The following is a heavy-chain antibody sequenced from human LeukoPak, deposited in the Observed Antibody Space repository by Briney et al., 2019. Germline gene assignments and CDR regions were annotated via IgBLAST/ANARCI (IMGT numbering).Heavy chain of an antibody. V-gene: IGHV1-3*01. CDR2: INAGNGNT. CDR3: ARYLDYYGSGSLDY. Sequence: GGSLRLSCAASGFTFSGYAMHWVRQAPGQRLEWMGWINAGNGNTKYSQKFQGRVTITRDTSASTAYMELSSLRSEDTAVYYCARYLDYYGSGSLDYWGQGTLVTVSS. CDR1: GFTFSGYA. J-gene: IGHJ4*02. D-gene: IGHD3-10*01.